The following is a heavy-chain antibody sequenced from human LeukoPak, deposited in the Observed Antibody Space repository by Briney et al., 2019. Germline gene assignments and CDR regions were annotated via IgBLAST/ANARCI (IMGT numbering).Heavy chain of an antibody. CDR2: FYYSGST. J-gene: IGHJ6*03. CDR3: AREVRMYPYYYYMDV. CDR1: GGSISSYY. Sequence: PSETLYLTCTVSGGSISSYYWSWIRQPPGKGLDGMGYFYYSGSTNYNPSLKSRVTISVDTSKNQFSLKLSSVTAADTAVYYCAREVRMYPYYYYMDVWGKGTTVTISS. V-gene: IGHV4-59*01. D-gene: IGHD2-15*01.